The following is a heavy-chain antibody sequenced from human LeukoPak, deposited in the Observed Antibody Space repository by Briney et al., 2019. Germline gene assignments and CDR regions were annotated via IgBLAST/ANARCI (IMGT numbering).Heavy chain of an antibody. CDR3: AREAGYNNTWLVNGH. CDR2: INPNSGGT. V-gene: IGHV1-2*06. Sequence: ASVKVSCKASGYTFTAYYMHWVRQAPGQGLEWMGRINPNSGGTHYAQKFQGRVTLTRDTSSTTAYMELRSPRSDDTAVYYCAREAGYNNTWLVNGHWGQGTLVTVSS. J-gene: IGHJ4*02. CDR1: GYTFTAYY. D-gene: IGHD6-13*01.